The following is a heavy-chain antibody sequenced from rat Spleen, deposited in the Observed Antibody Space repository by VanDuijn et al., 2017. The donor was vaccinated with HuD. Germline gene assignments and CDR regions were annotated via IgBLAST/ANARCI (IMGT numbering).Heavy chain of an antibody. CDR1: GFSFSDYY. CDR2: ISYDGGTT. Sequence: EVQLVESGGGLVQPGRSLKLSCAASGFSFSDYYMAWVRQAPTKGLEWVASISYDGGTTYYRDSVKGRFTISRDNAKSTLYLQMDSLRSEDTATYYCARPLDYDGTYGYWGQGVMVTVSS. J-gene: IGHJ2*01. V-gene: IGHV5-20*01. CDR3: ARPLDYDGTYGY. D-gene: IGHD1-12*02.